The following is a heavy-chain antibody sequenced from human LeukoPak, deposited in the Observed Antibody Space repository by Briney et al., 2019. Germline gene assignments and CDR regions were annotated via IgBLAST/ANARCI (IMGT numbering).Heavy chain of an antibody. Sequence: GGSLRLSYAASGFTFSSYAMSWVRQAPGKGLEWVSAISGSGGSTYYADSVKGRFTISRDNSKNTLYLQMNSLRAEDTAVYYCAKDGAGSQSYCSSTSCYVDYWGQGTLVTVSS. CDR1: GFTFSSYA. V-gene: IGHV3-23*01. CDR3: AKDGAGSQSYCSSTSCYVDY. J-gene: IGHJ4*02. CDR2: ISGSGGST. D-gene: IGHD2-2*01.